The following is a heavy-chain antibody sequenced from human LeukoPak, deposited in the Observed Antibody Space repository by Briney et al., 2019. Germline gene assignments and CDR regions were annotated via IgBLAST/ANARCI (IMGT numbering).Heavy chain of an antibody. Sequence: GGSLRLSCSASGFTFSNYWMSWVRQAPGKGLEWVANIKQDESEKYYVDSVKGRFTISRDNAKSSLYLQMNSLRAEDTAVYYCAKGQYSSSWYGYYYMDVWGKGTTVTVSS. D-gene: IGHD6-13*01. J-gene: IGHJ6*03. CDR2: IKQDESEK. CDR1: GFTFSNYW. V-gene: IGHV3-7*01. CDR3: AKGQYSSSWYGYYYMDV.